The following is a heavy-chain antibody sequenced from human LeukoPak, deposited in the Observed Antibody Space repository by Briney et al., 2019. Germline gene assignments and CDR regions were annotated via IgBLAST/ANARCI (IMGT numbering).Heavy chain of an antibody. CDR3: AKAAVVVVAAIADY. D-gene: IGHD2-15*01. V-gene: IGHV3-48*03. CDR1: GFTFSSCE. Sequence: GGSLRLSCAASGFTFSSCELSWVRQAPTKGLEWVSYISRSGSITYYADSVKGRFTISRDNSKNTLYLQMNSLRAEDTAVYYCAKAAVVVVAAIADYWGQGTLVTVSS. CDR2: ISRSGSIT. J-gene: IGHJ4*02.